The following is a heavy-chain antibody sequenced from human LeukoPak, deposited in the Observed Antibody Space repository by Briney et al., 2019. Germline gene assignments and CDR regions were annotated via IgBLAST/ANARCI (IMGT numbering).Heavy chain of an antibody. CDR3: VREASGGTKGVSGTFDI. CDR1: GFTFSSYS. V-gene: IGHV3-7*01. Sequence: GGSLRLSCAASGFTFSSYSMNWVRQAPGKGLEWVASIKRDGSEKYYVDSVKGRFTISRDNAKNSLYLQMNSLRAEDTAVYHCVREASGGTKGVSGTFDIWGQGTLVTVSS. CDR2: IKRDGSEK. J-gene: IGHJ3*02. D-gene: IGHD6-13*01.